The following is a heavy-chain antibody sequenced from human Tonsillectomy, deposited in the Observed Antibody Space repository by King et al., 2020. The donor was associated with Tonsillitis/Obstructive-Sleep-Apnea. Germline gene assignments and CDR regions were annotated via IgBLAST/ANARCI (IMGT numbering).Heavy chain of an antibody. V-gene: IGHV4-34*01. Sequence: VQLQQWGAGLLKPSETLSLTCAVYGGSFSGYYWGWIRQPPGKGLEWVWEINHSGSTNYNPSLKSRVTISVDTSKNQFSLKLSSVTAADTAVYYCARVQLWLRWFDPWGQGTLVTVSS. CDR3: ARVQLWLRWFDP. CDR1: GGSFSGYY. J-gene: IGHJ5*02. D-gene: IGHD5-18*01. CDR2: INHSGST.